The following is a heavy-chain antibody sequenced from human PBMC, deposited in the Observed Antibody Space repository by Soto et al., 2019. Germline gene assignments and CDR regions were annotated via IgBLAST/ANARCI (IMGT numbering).Heavy chain of an antibody. J-gene: IGHJ4*02. CDR3: ARRAETNGWNGFGADKYYFDF. V-gene: IGHV1-8*01. CDR2: MNPNTGNS. Sequence: GASVKVSCKASGYTFNSYDIYWVRQATGQGLEWMGWMNPNTGNSAYAQKFQGRVTVTSDTSINTVHMELNSLRSEDTAVYYCARRAETNGWNGFGADKYYFDFWGQGTLVTVSS. CDR1: GYTFNSYD. D-gene: IGHD1-1*01.